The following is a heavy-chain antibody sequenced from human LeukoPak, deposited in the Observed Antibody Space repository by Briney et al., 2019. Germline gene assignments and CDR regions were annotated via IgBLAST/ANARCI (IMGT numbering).Heavy chain of an antibody. Sequence: GGSLRLSCAASGFMFSSYVVHWVRQAPGKGLEWVALISPDGSAKYDADSVKGRFSVPRDNSENTVSLQMNSLGLEDTGVYYCVRGMLSVRSVAFDLWGQGTMVVVS. V-gene: IGHV3-30*04. J-gene: IGHJ3*01. CDR2: ISPDGSAK. D-gene: IGHD3-10*01. CDR1: GFMFSSYV. CDR3: VRGMLSVRSVAFDL.